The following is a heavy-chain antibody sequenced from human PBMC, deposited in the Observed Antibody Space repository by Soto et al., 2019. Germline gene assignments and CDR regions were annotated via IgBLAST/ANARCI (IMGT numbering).Heavy chain of an antibody. Sequence: EVQLVESGGGLVQPGRSLRLSCAASGFTFYDFAMHWVRQAPGKGLEWVSRISGTRNIIDYADSVKGRFIISRDNAKNSLYLQMNSLRPEDTAFYYCVKDMYEGSSGGSRYYWGQGTLVTVSS. CDR2: ISGTRNII. CDR3: VKDMYEGSSGGSRYY. V-gene: IGHV3-9*01. J-gene: IGHJ4*02. CDR1: GFTFYDFA. D-gene: IGHD2-15*01.